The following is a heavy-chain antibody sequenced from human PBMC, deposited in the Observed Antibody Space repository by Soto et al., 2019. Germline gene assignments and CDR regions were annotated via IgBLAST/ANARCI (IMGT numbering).Heavy chain of an antibody. Sequence: QAQLVESGGGVVQPGRSLTLSCTASGFTFSSYGLHWVRQAPGEGLEWVTVISSDGSNKYYIDSVKGRFTISRDNSKNTLYLHMISMRVEDTAVYYCARDGHDDSSGHYYFFDTWGQGTLVTVSS. J-gene: IGHJ4*02. CDR3: ARDGHDDSSGHYYFFDT. CDR2: ISSDGSNK. CDR1: GFTFSSYG. V-gene: IGHV3-30*03. D-gene: IGHD3-22*01.